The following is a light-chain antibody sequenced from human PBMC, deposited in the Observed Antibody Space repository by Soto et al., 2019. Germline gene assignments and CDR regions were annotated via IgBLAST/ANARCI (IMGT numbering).Light chain of an antibody. CDR3: CSYSDSTTYEA. V-gene: IGLV2-23*02. Sequence: QSALTQPASVSASPGQSITISCTGTSSDIGSYNLVSWYQQHPGKAPKLIISEVTKRPSGVSNRFSGSKSGTTASLTNSGLQAEDEADYYCCSYSDSTTYEAFGRGTKLTVL. CDR1: SSDIGSYNL. CDR2: EVT. J-gene: IGLJ2*01.